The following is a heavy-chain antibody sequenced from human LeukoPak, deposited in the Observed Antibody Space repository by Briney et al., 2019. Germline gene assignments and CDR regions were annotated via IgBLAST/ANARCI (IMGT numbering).Heavy chain of an antibody. Sequence: ASVKVSCKASGYTFTNYDINWVRQATGQGLEWMGWMSPKSGNTGYAQKFQGRVTMTRNTSINTAYMELSSLRSEDTAAYYCARAHSRSSIYNWFDPWGQGTLVTVSS. J-gene: IGHJ5*02. CDR3: ARAHSRSSIYNWFDP. V-gene: IGHV1-8*01. CDR2: MSPKSGNT. CDR1: GYTFTNYD. D-gene: IGHD6-13*01.